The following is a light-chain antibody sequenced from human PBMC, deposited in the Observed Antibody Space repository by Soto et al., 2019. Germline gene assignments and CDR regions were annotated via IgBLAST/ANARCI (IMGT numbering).Light chain of an antibody. CDR1: STDVGGYNF. J-gene: IGLJ1*01. CDR3: CSYTSSSTHV. Sequence: QSALTQPASVSGSPGQSITISCTGTSTDVGGYNFVSWYQQHPGKVPKLMIFDVNRRPSGVSDRFSGSKSGNTASLTISGLQAEDEGDYYCCSYTSSSTHVFGSGTKVTVL. CDR2: DVN. V-gene: IGLV2-14*03.